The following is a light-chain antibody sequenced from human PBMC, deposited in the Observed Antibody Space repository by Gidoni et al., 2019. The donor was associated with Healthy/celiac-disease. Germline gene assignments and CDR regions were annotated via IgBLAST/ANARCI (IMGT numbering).Light chain of an antibody. CDR2: RNN. V-gene: IGLV1-47*01. CDR3: AAWDDSLSGPLYV. CDR1: SSNIGSNY. Sequence: QSVLTQPPYASGTPGQRVTISCSGSSSNIGSNYVYWYQQLPGTAPKLLIYRNNQRPSGVPDRFSGSKSGTSASLAISGLRSEDEADYYCAAWDDSLSGPLYVFGTGTKVTVL. J-gene: IGLJ1*01.